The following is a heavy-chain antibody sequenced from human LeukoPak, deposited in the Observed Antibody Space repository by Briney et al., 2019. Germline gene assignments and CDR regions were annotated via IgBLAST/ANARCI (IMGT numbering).Heavy chain of an antibody. J-gene: IGHJ3*02. V-gene: IGHV4-59*01. Sequence: SETLSLTCTVSGGSISNYFWSWIRQPPGKGLEWIGYIYYTGSTNYNPSLKSRVTISVGTSKNQFSLKLSSVTAADTAVYYCARPSRSISTADAFDIWGQGTMVTVSS. CDR3: ARPSRSISTADAFDI. D-gene: IGHD3-10*01. CDR2: IYYTGST. CDR1: GGSISNYF.